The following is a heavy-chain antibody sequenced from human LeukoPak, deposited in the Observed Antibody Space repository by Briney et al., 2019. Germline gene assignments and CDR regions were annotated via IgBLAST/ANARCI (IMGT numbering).Heavy chain of an antibody. CDR2: IYYSGST. J-gene: IGHJ4*02. Sequence: SETLSLTCTVSGGSISSSSYYWGWIRQPPGKGLEWIGSIYYSGSTYYNPSLKSRVTRSVDTSKNQFSLKLSSVTAADTAVYYCARNAAFGGVIVMDHFDYWGQGTLVTVSS. CDR3: ARNAAFGGVIVMDHFDY. CDR1: GGSISSSSYY. D-gene: IGHD3-16*02. V-gene: IGHV4-39*07.